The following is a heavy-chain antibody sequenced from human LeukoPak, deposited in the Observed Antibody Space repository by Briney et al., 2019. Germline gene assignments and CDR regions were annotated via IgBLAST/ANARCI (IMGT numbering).Heavy chain of an antibody. D-gene: IGHD2-21*01. CDR2: ISNDGSND. V-gene: IGHV3-30*18. CDR1: GFTFSNYG. CDR3: AKDMGILWWCLGD. J-gene: IGHJ4*02. Sequence: GGSLRLSCAASGFTFSNYGMHWVRQAPGKGLVWVALISNDGSNDYYGDSVEGRFTISRDNSKNTLYLQMNNLIPEDTAVYYCAKDMGILWWCLGDWGQGTLVTVSS.